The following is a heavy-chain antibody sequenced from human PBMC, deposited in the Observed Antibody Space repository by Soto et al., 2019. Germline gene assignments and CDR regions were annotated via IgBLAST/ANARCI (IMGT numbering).Heavy chain of an antibody. V-gene: IGHV4-4*02. J-gene: IGHJ6*02. Sequence: PSETLSLTCAVSGGSISSSNWWSWVRQPPGKGLEWIGEIYHSGSTNYNPSLKSRVTISVDKSKNQFSLKLSSVTAADTAVYYCARMPFSSSSPTNYYYYGMDVWGQGTTVTVSS. CDR1: GGSISSSNW. CDR3: ARMPFSSSSPTNYYYYGMDV. D-gene: IGHD6-6*01. CDR2: IYHSGST.